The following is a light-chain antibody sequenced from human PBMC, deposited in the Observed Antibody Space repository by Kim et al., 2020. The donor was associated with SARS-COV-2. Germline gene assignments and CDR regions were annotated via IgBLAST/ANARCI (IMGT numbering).Light chain of an antibody. CDR1: QDITRS. CDR3: QQNDLLPLT. V-gene: IGKV1-33*01. Sequence: DIQMTQSPPSLSGSVGDKVTISCLASQDITRSLNWFQHKPGKAPKLLIYDAYDLETGVPSRFSGSRSGTNFTLTISNIQPEDVASYYCQQNDLLPLTFGHGTRLEIK. J-gene: IGKJ5*01. CDR2: DAY.